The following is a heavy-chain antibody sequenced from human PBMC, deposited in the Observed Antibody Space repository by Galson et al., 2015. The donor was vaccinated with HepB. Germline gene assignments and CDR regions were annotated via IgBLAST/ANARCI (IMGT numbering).Heavy chain of an antibody. CDR3: AKDFRSKWLVYQDN. V-gene: IGHV3-23*01. CDR2: ISVSSGGFKT. Sequence: SLRLSCAASGFTFSTYAMSWVRQGPGKGLEWVSGISVSSGGFKTYYTDSVKGRFTVPRDNSKSMLYLQMNSLRAEDTALYYCAKDFRSKWLVYQDNWGQGTLVTVSS. CDR1: GFTFSTYA. J-gene: IGHJ4*02. D-gene: IGHD6-19*01.